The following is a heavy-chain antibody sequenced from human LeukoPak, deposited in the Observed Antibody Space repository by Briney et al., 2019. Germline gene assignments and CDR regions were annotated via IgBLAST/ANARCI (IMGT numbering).Heavy chain of an antibody. J-gene: IGHJ4*02. D-gene: IGHD2-15*01. CDR1: GGSLSSGGYY. Sequence: SETLSLTCIVSGGSLSSGGYYWSWIRHHPGKGLEWIGYIYYSGSTYSNPSLKSRVTISVDTSKNQFCLKLSSVTAADTAVYYCASGRVVVVAAPYFVYWGQGTLVTVSS. V-gene: IGHV4-31*03. CDR2: IYYSGST. CDR3: ASGRVVVVAAPYFVY.